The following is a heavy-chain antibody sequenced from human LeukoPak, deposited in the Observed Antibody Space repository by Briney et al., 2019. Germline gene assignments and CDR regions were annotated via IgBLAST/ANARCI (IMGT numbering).Heavy chain of an antibody. V-gene: IGHV1-69*13. CDR3: ARDSPDSSGYYYMIDY. CDR1: GGTFSSYA. CDR2: IIPIFGTA. Sequence: ASVKVSCEASGGTFSSYAISWVRQAPGQGLEWMGGIIPIFGTANYAQKFQGRVTITADESTSTAYMELSSLRSEDTAVYYCARDSPDSSGYYYMIDYWGQGTLVTVSS. J-gene: IGHJ4*02. D-gene: IGHD3-22*01.